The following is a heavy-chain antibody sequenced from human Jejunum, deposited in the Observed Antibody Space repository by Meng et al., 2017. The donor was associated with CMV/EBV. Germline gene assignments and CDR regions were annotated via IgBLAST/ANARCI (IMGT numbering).Heavy chain of an antibody. CDR1: GFTFSGFA. CDR2: SSSGST. CDR3: AKDGSGWPWDFEY. J-gene: IGHJ4*02. D-gene: IGHD6-19*01. V-gene: IGHV3-23*01. Sequence: CEASGFTFSGFAMGWVRQAPGKGLEWVSGSSSGSTYYAGSVKGRFSISRDNSKSTLFLQMNSLRDEDTAVYYCAKDGSGWPWDFEYWGQGTLVTVSS.